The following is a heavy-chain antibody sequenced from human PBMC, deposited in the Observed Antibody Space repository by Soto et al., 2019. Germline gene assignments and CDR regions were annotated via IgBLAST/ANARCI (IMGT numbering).Heavy chain of an antibody. CDR1: GGSISSGDYY. Sequence: SETLSLTCTVSGGSISSGDYYWSWIRQPPGKVFEWFGYFFSCGSTSYTPSLKIRFTISVDTSKNQFSLKLSSLTASDTAVYYCARLVQLLQGRWFDPWGQGTLVTVSS. D-gene: IGHD1-1*01. CDR2: FFSCGST. V-gene: IGHV4-30-4*01. J-gene: IGHJ5*02. CDR3: ARLVQLLQGRWFDP.